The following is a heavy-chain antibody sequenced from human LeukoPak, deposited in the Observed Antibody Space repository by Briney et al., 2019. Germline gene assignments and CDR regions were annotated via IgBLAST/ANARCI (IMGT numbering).Heavy chain of an antibody. Sequence: GGSLRLSCVASGLSFSSHEMNWVRQAPGKGLEWVSYVSNTERTTRYADSVKGRFTISRDNAKNSLYLQMNSLRAEDTAVYYCARDSFHYYGMDVWGQGTTVTASS. CDR1: GLSFSSHE. J-gene: IGHJ6*02. V-gene: IGHV3-48*03. CDR3: ARDSFHYYGMDV. CDR2: VSNTERTT.